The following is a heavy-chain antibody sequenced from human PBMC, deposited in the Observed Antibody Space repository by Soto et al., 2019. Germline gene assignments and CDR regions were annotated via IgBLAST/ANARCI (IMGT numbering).Heavy chain of an antibody. CDR3: AKALGRGVRAYYYYGMDV. Sequence: GGSLRLSCAASGFTFDDYTMHWVRQAPGKGLEWVSLISWDGGSTYYADSVKGRFTISRDNSKNSLYLQMNSLRAEDTALYYCAKALGRGVRAYYYYGMDVWWQGTTVTVAS. J-gene: IGHJ6*01. CDR1: GFTFDDYT. V-gene: IGHV3-43*01. D-gene: IGHD3-16*01. CDR2: ISWDGGST.